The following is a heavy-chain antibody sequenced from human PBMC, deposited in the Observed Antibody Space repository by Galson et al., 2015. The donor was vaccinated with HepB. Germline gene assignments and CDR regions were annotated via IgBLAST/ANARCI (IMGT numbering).Heavy chain of an antibody. CDR2: IIPIFDTT. V-gene: IGHV1-69*13. J-gene: IGHJ6*03. Sequence: SVKVSCKVSGGYFSDYGINWVRQAPGQGLEWMGGIIPIFDTTYYAQKFQGRVTFTADESTNTAYMVLSSLRSEDTAVYYCARCQTSGYYYYYMDVWGRGTTVTVSS. D-gene: IGHD2-8*02. CDR1: GGYFSDYG. CDR3: ARCQTSGYYYYYMDV.